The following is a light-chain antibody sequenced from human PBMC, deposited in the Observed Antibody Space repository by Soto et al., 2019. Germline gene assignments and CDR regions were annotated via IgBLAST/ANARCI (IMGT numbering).Light chain of an antibody. CDR3: QQRSNWPKLT. V-gene: IGKV3-11*01. Sequence: EIVLTQSPATLSLPPGERATLSCRASQSVSSYLAWYQQKPGQAPRLLIYDASNRATGIPARFSGSGSGTDFYLTISSLEPEDFAVYYCQQRSNWPKLTFGGGTKVEIK. J-gene: IGKJ4*01. CDR2: DAS. CDR1: QSVSSY.